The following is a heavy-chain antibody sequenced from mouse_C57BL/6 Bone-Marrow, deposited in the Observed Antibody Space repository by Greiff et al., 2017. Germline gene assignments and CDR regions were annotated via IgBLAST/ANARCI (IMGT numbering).Heavy chain of an antibody. CDR2: IRNKANGYTT. J-gene: IGHJ4*01. CDR3: ASYLDYDAMDY. V-gene: IGHV7-3*01. CDR1: GFTFTDYY. Sequence: DVKLVESGGGLVQPGGSLSLSCAASGFTFTDYYMSWVRQPPGKALEWLGCIRNKANGYTTEDSASVKGRFTIYRDNSQSILYLQMNALRATDSASYYVASYLDYDAMDYWGQGTSVTVSS.